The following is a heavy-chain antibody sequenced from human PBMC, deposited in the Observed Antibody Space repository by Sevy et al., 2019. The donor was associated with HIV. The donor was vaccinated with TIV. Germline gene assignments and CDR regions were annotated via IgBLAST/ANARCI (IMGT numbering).Heavy chain of an antibody. D-gene: IGHD2-8*01. Sequence: GGSLRLSFAASGFSLTTSDMLWVRQAPGKGLEWVAYVRNDGSNKYYADSVRDRFTISRDSPKNTLYLQMNSLRDEDTAIYYCARGRKTTEEWLEELDYYYGLDVWGQGTTVTVSS. CDR2: VRNDGSNK. J-gene: IGHJ6*02. CDR1: GFSLTTSD. V-gene: IGHV3-30*02. CDR3: ARGRKTTEEWLEELDYYYGLDV.